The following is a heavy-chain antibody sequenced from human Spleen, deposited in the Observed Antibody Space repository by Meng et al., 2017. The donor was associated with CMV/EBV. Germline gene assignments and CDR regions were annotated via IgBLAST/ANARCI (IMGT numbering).Heavy chain of an antibody. CDR1: GFTFSSYA. Sequence: QVQLVESGXGVVQPGRSLRLSCAASGFTFSSYAMHWVRQAPGKGLEWVAFIRYDGSNKYYADSVKGRFTISRDNSKNTLYLQMNSLKTEDTAVYYCTTAWDRTDSFPRDWGQGTLVTVSS. CDR2: IRYDGSNK. J-gene: IGHJ1*01. V-gene: IGHV3-33*08. D-gene: IGHD3/OR15-3a*01. CDR3: TTAWDRTDSFPRD.